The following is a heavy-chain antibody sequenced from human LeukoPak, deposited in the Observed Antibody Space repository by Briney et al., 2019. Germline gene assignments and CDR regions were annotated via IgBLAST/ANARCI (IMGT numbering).Heavy chain of an antibody. V-gene: IGHV3-23*01. CDR1: GITFSSYG. J-gene: IGHJ4*02. Sequence: GGSLRLSCAASGITFSSYGMSWVRQAPGKGLEWVSSISSTGGTTYYADSVKGRFTISRDNSKNTLYLQMNSLRAEDTAVYYCAKDFAVAGTQYYFDYWGQGTLVTISS. D-gene: IGHD6-19*01. CDR2: ISSTGGTT. CDR3: AKDFAVAGTQYYFDY.